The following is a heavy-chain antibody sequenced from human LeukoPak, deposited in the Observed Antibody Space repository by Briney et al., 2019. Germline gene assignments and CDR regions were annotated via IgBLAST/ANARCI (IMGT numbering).Heavy chain of an antibody. CDR3: ARDYCSGGSCYTLDY. CDR2: INPNSGGT. D-gene: IGHD2-15*01. J-gene: IGHJ4*02. Sequence: GASVKVSCKASGYTFTGCYMHWVRQAPGQGLEWMGWINPNSGGTNYAQKFQGRVTMTRDTSISTAYMELSRLRSDDTAVYYCARDYCSGGSCYTLDYWGQGTLVTVSS. CDR1: GYTFTGCY. V-gene: IGHV1-2*02.